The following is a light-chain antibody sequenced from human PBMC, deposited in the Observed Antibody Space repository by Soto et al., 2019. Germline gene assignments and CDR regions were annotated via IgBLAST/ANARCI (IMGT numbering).Light chain of an antibody. J-gene: IGKJ5*01. CDR2: GAS. V-gene: IGKV3-15*01. CDR1: QTINNN. CDR3: QQRNTWPPVT. Sequence: VMTQAPSTLSVSPGKRATLAWRASQTINNNVAWYQLKVGQAPRLLIYGASTRATGIPARFSGSGSGTEFTLTISSLQSEDFAVYYCQQRNTWPPVTFGQGTRLEI.